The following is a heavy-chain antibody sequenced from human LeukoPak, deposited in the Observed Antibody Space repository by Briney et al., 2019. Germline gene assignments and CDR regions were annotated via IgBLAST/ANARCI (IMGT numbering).Heavy chain of an antibody. V-gene: IGHV3-23*01. Sequence: GGSLRLSCAASGFTFSSYAMSWVRQAPGKGLEWVSAISGSGGSTYYADSVKGRFTISRDNSKNTLYLHMNRLRAEDTAVYYCAKDPNRYDSSIYYCAYWGQGTLVTVSS. CDR2: ISGSGGST. J-gene: IGHJ4*02. CDR1: GFTFSSYA. D-gene: IGHD3-22*01. CDR3: AKDPNRYDSSIYYCAY.